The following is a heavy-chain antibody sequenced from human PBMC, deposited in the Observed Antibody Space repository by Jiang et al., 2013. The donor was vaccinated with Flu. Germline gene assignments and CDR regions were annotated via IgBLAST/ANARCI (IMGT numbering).Heavy chain of an antibody. CDR2: VAPILGET. J-gene: IGHJ4*02. V-gene: IGHV1-69*02. D-gene: IGHD6-19*01. CDR1: GGTLTSYT. CDR3: ASASGWRHFDD. Sequence: GAEVKKPGSSLKVSCKASGGTLTSYTFSWVRQAPGQGLEWMGRVAPILGETNYAQKFQGRVTITADISTSTVYVDLSNLKSEDTAVYYCASASGWRHFDDWGQGTLVTVSS.